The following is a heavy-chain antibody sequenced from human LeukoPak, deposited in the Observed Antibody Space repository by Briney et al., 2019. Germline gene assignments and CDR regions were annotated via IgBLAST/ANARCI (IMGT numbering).Heavy chain of an antibody. CDR1: GFTFSSYG. CDR2: VSNSGSRT. Sequence: PGGSLRLSCAASGFTFSSYGMDWVRQAPGKGLEWVSGVSNSGSRTYYTDSVKGRFTISRDNSKNTVYLQMNSLRAEDTAVYFCAKDQGSGYSYYDYYGMDVWGQGTTVTVSS. V-gene: IGHV3-23*01. J-gene: IGHJ6*02. D-gene: IGHD5-12*01. CDR3: AKDQGSGYSYYDYYGMDV.